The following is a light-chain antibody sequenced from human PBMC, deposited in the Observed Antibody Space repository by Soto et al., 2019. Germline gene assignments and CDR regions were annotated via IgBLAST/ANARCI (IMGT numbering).Light chain of an antibody. V-gene: IGKV1-39*01. J-gene: IGKJ2*01. CDR1: QSIDSY. Sequence: EIQMTQSPSSLSASVGERVTITCRASQSIDSYLNWYQQKPGKAPKLLIYAVSNLQSGVPSRFSGSGSGTDFSLTVSSLQPEDSATYYCQQTYSTPLYTCGQGTKLEIK. CDR3: QQTYSTPLYT. CDR2: AVS.